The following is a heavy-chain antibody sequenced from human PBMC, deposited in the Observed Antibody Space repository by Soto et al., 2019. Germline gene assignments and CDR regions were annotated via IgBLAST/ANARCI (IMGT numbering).Heavy chain of an antibody. Sequence: SLYVSCTASGGTSSIYAFSWVRQAPGQGLEWMGGIIPIFGTANYAQKFQGRVTITADESTSTAYMELSSLRSEDTAVYYCATGRPSAIDHDYWGQGTLVTVS. CDR1: GGTSSIYA. D-gene: IGHD5-18*01. J-gene: IGHJ4*02. V-gene: IGHV1-69*01. CDR2: IIPIFGTA. CDR3: ATGRPSAIDHDY.